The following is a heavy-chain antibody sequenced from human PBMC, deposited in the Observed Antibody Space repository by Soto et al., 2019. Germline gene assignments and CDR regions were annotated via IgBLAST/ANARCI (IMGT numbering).Heavy chain of an antibody. D-gene: IGHD3-3*02. CDR1: GGSISSGYYY. V-gene: IGHV4-30-4*01. CDR3: ASSPLAGMDV. CDR2: IYYSGNT. J-gene: IGHJ6*02. Sequence: KPSETLSLTXSVSGGSISSGYYYWSWIRQPPGQGLEWIGNIYYSGNTYYNPSLKSRLIISIDTSRNQFSLKLGSVTAADTAVYYCASSPLAGMDVWGQGTTVTVSS.